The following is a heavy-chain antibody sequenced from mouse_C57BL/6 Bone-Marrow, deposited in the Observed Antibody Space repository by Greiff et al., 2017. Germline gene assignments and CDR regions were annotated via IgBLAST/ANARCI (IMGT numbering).Heavy chain of an antibody. Sequence: EVKLMESGGGLVQPKGSLKLSCAASGFSFNTYAMNWVRQAPGKGLEWVARIRSKSNNYATYYADSVKDRFTISRDDSESMLYLQMNNLKTEDTAMYYCVRHERLLRFAYWGQGTLVTVSA. CDR3: VRHERLLRFAY. V-gene: IGHV10-1*01. J-gene: IGHJ3*01. D-gene: IGHD1-1*01. CDR1: GFSFNTYA. CDR2: IRSKSNNYAT.